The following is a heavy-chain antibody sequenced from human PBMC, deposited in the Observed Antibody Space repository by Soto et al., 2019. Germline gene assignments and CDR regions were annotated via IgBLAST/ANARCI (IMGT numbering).Heavy chain of an antibody. CDR1: GGTFSSYA. D-gene: IGHD2-21*02. V-gene: IGHV1-69*12. CDR2: IIPIFGTA. CDR3: ARYCGGDCYSYYYGMDV. Sequence: QVQLVQSGAEVKKPGSSVKVSCKASGGTFSSYAISWVRQAPGQGLEWMGGIIPIFGTANYAQKFQGRVTITADESTSTAYMELSSLRSEDTAVYYCARYCGGDCYSYYYGMDVWGQGTMVTVSS. J-gene: IGHJ6*02.